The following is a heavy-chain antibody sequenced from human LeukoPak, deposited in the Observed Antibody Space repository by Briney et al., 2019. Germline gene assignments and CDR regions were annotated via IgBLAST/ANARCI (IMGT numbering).Heavy chain of an antibody. V-gene: IGHV3-30-3*01. Sequence: HPGRSLRLSCAASGFTFSSYAMHWVRQAPGKGLEWVAVISYDGSNKYYADSVKGRFTISRDNSKNTLYLQMNSLRAEDTAVYYCARDLGWFPGDQYHYYGMDVWGQGTTVTVSS. CDR3: ARDLGWFPGDQYHYYGMDV. D-gene: IGHD3-3*01. CDR2: ISYDGSNK. CDR1: GFTFSSYA. J-gene: IGHJ6*02.